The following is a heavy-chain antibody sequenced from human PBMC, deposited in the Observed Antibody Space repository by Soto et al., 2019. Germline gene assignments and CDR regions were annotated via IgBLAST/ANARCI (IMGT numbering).Heavy chain of an antibody. CDR1: GFTFSNAW. CDR3: TTEYYYFWSGYPYAFDI. CDR2: IKSKTDGGIT. V-gene: IGHV3-15*01. Sequence: EVQLVESGGGLVKPGGSLRLSCVPLGFTFSNAWMSWFRQAPGTGLEWVGRIKSKTDGGITDYAAPVKGRFTSSRDDSKITLYLQMNSLKTEDTAVYYCTTEYYYFWSGYPYAFDIWGQGTMVTVSS. D-gene: IGHD3-3*01. J-gene: IGHJ3*02.